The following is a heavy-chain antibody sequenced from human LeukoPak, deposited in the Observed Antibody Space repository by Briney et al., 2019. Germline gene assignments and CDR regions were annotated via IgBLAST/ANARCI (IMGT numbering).Heavy chain of an antibody. J-gene: IGHJ4*02. Sequence: SVKVSCKASGGAFSSYSISWVRQAPGQGLEWMGGIIPIFGTANYAQKFQGGVTITADASTSTAYMELSSLRSEDTAVYYCARVSRTTMVRGVITFDFWGQGTLVTVSS. CDR3: ARVSRTTMVRGVITFDF. CDR1: GGAFSSYS. V-gene: IGHV1-69*01. CDR2: IIPIFGTA. D-gene: IGHD3-10*01.